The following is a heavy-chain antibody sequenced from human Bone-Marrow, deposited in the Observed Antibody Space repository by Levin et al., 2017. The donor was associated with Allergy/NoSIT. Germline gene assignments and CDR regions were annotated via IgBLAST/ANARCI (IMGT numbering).Heavy chain of an antibody. CDR1: GFTFSSYA. D-gene: IGHD6-19*01. V-gene: IGHV3-23*01. CDR2: ISGSGGST. J-gene: IGHJ1*01. CDR3: AKDPGYSSGWREYFQH. Sequence: GESLKISCAASGFTFSSYAMSWVRQAPGKGLEWVSAISGSGGSTYYADSVKGRFTISRDNSENTLYLQMNSLRAEDTAVYYCAKDPGYSSGWREYFQHWGQGTLVTVSS.